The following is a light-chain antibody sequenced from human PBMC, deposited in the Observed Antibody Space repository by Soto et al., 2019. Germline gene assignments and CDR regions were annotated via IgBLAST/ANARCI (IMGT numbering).Light chain of an antibody. CDR1: QSVSIN. V-gene: IGKV3-15*01. J-gene: IGKJ5*01. CDR3: QQYNKWPPIT. Sequence: EIMMTQSPATLSVYPGERATLSCRASQSVSINVAWYQQKLGQAPSLIIYDASNRAAGIPARFSGSGSGTEFTLTISRLQSEDFAVYYCQQYNKWPPITFGQGTRLEI. CDR2: DAS.